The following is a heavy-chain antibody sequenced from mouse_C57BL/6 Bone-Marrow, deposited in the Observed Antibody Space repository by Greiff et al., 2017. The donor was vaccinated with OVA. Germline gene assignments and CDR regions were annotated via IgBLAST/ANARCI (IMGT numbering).Heavy chain of an antibody. Sequence: EVQLQQSGAELVRPGASVKLSCTASGFNIKDDYMHWVKQRPEQGLEWIGWIDPENGDTEYASKFQGQATITADTSSNPAYLQLSSLTSEDTAVYYCTTSTHYYGSSYVGYFDDWGTGTTVTVSS. CDR1: GFNIKDDY. CDR2: IDPENGDT. CDR3: TTSTHYYGSSYVGYFDD. D-gene: IGHD1-1*01. V-gene: IGHV14-4*01. J-gene: IGHJ1*03.